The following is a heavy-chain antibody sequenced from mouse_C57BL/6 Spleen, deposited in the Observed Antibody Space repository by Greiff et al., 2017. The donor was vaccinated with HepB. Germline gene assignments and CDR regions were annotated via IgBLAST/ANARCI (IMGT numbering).Heavy chain of an antibody. V-gene: IGHV5-4*03. CDR3: ARAIYGYDAGFAY. Sequence: DVMLVESGGGLVKPGGSLKLSCAASGFTFSSYAMSWVRQTPEKRLEWVATISDGGSYTYYPDNVKGRFTISRDNAKNNLYLQMSHLKSEDTAMYYCARAIYGYDAGFAYWGQGTLVTVSA. D-gene: IGHD2-2*01. CDR1: GFTFSSYA. J-gene: IGHJ3*01. CDR2: ISDGGSYT.